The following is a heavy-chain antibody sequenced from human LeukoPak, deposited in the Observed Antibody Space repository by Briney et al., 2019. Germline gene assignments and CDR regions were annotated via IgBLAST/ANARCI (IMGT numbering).Heavy chain of an antibody. CDR2: ISGSGGGT. CDR3: AKTSTIFGVVEDY. J-gene: IGHJ4*02. CDR1: GLTFSSSG. Sequence: GGSLRLSCAASGLTFSSSGMTWVRQAPRKGLEWVSLISGSGGGTYYADSVKGRFTISRDNSKNTLYLQLNSLRVEDTTVYYCAKTSTIFGVVEDYWGQGTLVTVSS. D-gene: IGHD3-3*01. V-gene: IGHV3-23*01.